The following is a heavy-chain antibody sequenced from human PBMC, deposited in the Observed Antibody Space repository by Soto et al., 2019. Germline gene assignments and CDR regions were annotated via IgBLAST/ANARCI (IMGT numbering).Heavy chain of an antibody. Sequence: QVQLQESGPGLVKPSQTLSLTCTVSGGSISSGDYYWSWIRQPPGKGLEWIGYIYYSGSTYYNPSLTSRVTISVDTSRTQFSLTLSSVTATDTAVYYCARESSLVPHYGMDVWGQGTTVTVSS. CDR3: ARESSLVPHYGMDV. CDR1: GGSISSGDYY. J-gene: IGHJ6*02. V-gene: IGHV4-30-4*01. D-gene: IGHD2-2*01. CDR2: IYYSGST.